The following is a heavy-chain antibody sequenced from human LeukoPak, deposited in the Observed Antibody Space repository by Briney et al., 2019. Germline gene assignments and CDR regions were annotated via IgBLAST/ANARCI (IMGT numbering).Heavy chain of an antibody. V-gene: IGHV4-30-2*01. CDR1: GGSISSGGYY. J-gene: IGHJ4*02. D-gene: IGHD6-13*01. CDR2: IYHSGST. CDR3: ARGPGQQLVPDY. Sequence: SETLSLTCTVSGGSISSGGYYWSWIRQPPGKGLEWIGYIYHSGSTYYNPSLKSRVTISVDRSKNQFSLKLSSVTAADTAVYYCARGPGQQLVPDYWGQGTLVTVSS.